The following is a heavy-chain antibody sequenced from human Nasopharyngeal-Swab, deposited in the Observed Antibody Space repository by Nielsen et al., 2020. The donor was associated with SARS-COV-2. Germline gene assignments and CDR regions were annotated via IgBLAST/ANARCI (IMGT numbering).Heavy chain of an antibody. CDR1: GGSISSGGYY. Sequence: SETLSLTCTVSGGSISSGGYYWSWIRRHPGKGLERIGYIYYSGSTYYNPSLKSRVTISVDTSKNQFSLKLSSVTAADTAVYYCARQFRYGVHFDYWGQGTLVTVSS. CDR3: ARQFRYGVHFDY. V-gene: IGHV4-31*03. J-gene: IGHJ4*02. CDR2: IYYSGST. D-gene: IGHD4-17*01.